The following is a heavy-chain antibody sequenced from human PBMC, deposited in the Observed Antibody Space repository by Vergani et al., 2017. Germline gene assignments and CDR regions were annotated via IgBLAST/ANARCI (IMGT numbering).Heavy chain of an antibody. CDR2: INHSGST. CDR1: GGSFSGYY. CDR3: ARAWGYNWTPSGYYFDY. Sequence: QVQLQQWGAGLLKPSETLSLTCAVYGGSFSGYYWSWIRQPPGKGLEWIGEINHSGSTNYNPSLKSRVTISVDTSKNQFSLKLSSVTAADTAVYYCARAWGYNWTPSGYYFDYWGQGTLVTVSS. D-gene: IGHD1-20*01. V-gene: IGHV4-34*01. J-gene: IGHJ4*02.